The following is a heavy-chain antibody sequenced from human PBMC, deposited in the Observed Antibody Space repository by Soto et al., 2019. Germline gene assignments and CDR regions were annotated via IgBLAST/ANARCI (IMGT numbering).Heavy chain of an antibody. J-gene: IGHJ4*02. V-gene: IGHV4-34*01. D-gene: IGHD6-19*01. CDR2: INHSGSA. CDR3: ARGLITGSHYSGGWYYFDS. CDR1: GESFSGYI. Sequence: QVQLQQSGAGLLKPSETLSLTCAVYGESFSGYIWTWIRQTPGKGLQWIGQINHSGSASYNPSLKSGVTISVHTSNSQFSLELRSVTAADTAVYYCARGLITGSHYSGGWYYFDSWGQGTQVTVSS.